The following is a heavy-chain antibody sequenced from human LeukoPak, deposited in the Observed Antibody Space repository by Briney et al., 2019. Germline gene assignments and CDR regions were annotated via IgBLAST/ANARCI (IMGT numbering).Heavy chain of an antibody. V-gene: IGHV3-23*01. D-gene: IGHD6-13*01. J-gene: IGHJ4*02. CDR1: GFTFSSYA. Sequence: PGGSLRLSCAASGFTFSSYAMSWVRQAPGKGLECVSSISHDGYRTYYADSVKGRFTISRDDSKNTLSLQMNGLRAEDTATYYCAKDVWAWQQLPPGLEYWGQGTPVTVSS. CDR3: AKDVWAWQQLPPGLEY. CDR2: ISHDGYRT.